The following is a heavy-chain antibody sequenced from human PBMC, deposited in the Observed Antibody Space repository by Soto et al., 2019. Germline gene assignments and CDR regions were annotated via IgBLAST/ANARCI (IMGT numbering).Heavy chain of an antibody. V-gene: IGHV1-2*04. CDR2: INPNSGGT. CDR3: ARERGGDCSGGSCTGVIAFDI. J-gene: IGHJ3*02. D-gene: IGHD2-15*01. Sequence: GASVKVSCKASGYTFTGYYMHWVRPAPGQGLEWMGWINPNSGGTNYAQKFQGWVTMTRDTSISTVYMELSRLTSDDTAVYYCARERGGDCSGGSCTGVIAFDIWGQGTMVTVSS. CDR1: GYTFTGYY.